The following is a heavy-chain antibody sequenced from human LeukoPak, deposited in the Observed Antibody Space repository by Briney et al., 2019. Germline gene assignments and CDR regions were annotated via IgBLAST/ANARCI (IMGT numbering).Heavy chain of an antibody. J-gene: IGHJ4*02. CDR3: ARANMRITGTTVLGVDY. CDR2: IYYSGST. CDR1: SGSISSSSYY. D-gene: IGHD1-20*01. Sequence: SETLSLTCTVSSGSISSSSYYWGWIRQPPGKGLEWIGRIYYSGSTYYNPSLKSRVPISVDTSKNQFSLKLSSVTAADTAVYYCARANMRITGTTVLGVDYWGQGPLVTVSS. V-gene: IGHV4-39*07.